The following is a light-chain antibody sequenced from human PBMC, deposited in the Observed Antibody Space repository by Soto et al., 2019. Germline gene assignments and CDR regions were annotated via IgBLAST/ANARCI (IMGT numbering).Light chain of an antibody. CDR2: GAS. Sequence: EIVMTQSPATLSVSPGERATLSCRASQSVSSNLAWYQQKPGQAPRLLIYGASTRATGIPARFSGSGSGTEFTLTISILQPEDFAVYYCQQYNNWPPYTFGQGTKLEIK. J-gene: IGKJ2*01. CDR1: QSVSSN. V-gene: IGKV3-15*01. CDR3: QQYNNWPPYT.